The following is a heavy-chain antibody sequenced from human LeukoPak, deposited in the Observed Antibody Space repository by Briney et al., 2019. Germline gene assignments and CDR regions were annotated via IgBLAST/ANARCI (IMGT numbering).Heavy chain of an antibody. J-gene: IGHJ3*02. CDR2: IDREDGET. V-gene: IGHV1-24*01. CDR3: ATDLSPNKWTLLPSAAFDI. D-gene: IGHD2/OR15-2a*01. CDR1: GYTLTEFS. Sequence: ASVKVSCKVSGYTLTEFSMHWVRQAPGKGLEWMGGIDREDGETNYAQKVQGRVTMTADTSTDTAYMELRSLRSEDTAVYYSATDLSPNKWTLLPSAAFDIWGQGTMVTVSS.